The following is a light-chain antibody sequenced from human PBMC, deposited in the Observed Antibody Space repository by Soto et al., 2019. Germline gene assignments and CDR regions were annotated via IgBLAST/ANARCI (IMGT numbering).Light chain of an antibody. J-gene: IGLJ2*01. V-gene: IGLV1-40*01. CDR3: QSYDSSLSAHVV. CDR1: SSNIGAGYD. CDR2: GNS. Sequence: QSVLTQPPSMSGAPGQRVTISCTGSSSNIGAGYDVHWYQQLPGTAPKLLIYGNSNRPSGVPDRFSGSKSGTSASLAITGLQAEDEADYYCQSYDSSLSAHVVFGGGTK.